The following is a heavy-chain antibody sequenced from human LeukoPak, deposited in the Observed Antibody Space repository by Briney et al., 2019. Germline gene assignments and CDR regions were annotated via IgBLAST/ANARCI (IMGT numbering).Heavy chain of an antibody. D-gene: IGHD2-15*01. Sequence: WASVKVSCKASGYTFTGYYMHWVRQAPGQGLEWMGWINPHTGGTNYAQKFQGRVTMTRDTSISTAYMELGGLTSDDTAVYYCARPYCSGGSCHDYFDYWGQGTLVTVSS. CDR2: INPHTGGT. V-gene: IGHV1-2*02. CDR1: GYTFTGYY. J-gene: IGHJ4*02. CDR3: ARPYCSGGSCHDYFDY.